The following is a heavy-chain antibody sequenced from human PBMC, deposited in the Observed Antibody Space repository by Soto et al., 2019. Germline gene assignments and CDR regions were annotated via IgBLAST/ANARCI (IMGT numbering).Heavy chain of an antibody. CDR2: ISAYNGNT. CDR1: GYTFTSYG. J-gene: IGHJ3*02. D-gene: IGHD3-22*01. CDR3: AREGKHYDSSGRHDAFDI. V-gene: IGHV1-18*04. Sequence: ASVKVSCKASGYTFTSYGISWVRQAPGQGLEWMGWISAYNGNTNYAQKLQGRVTMTTDTSTSTAYMELRSLRSDDTAVYYCAREGKHYDSSGRHDAFDIWGQGTMVTVSS.